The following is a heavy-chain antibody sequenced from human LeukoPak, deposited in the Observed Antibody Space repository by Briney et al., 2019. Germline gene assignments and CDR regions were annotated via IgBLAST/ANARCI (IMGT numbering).Heavy chain of an antibody. V-gene: IGHV4-59*08. CDR1: GGSISRYS. CDR3: ARQYYYYYMDV. Sequence: PSETLCLTCAASGGSISRYSWSWIRQPPGKGLEWIGYIYYSGSTNYNPSLKSRVTISVDTSKNQFSLKLSSVTAADTAVYYCARQYYYYYMDVWGKGTTVTVSS. CDR2: IYYSGST. J-gene: IGHJ6*03.